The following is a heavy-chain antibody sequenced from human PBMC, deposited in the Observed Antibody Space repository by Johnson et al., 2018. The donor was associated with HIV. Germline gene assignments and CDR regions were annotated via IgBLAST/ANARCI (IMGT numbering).Heavy chain of an antibody. V-gene: IGHV3-30*03. Sequence: QVQLVESGGGLVQPGGSLRLSCAASGFTFSSYGMLWVRQAPGKGLDWVAVISYDGSNKYYADSVKGRFTISRDNAKNSLYLQLNSLRAEDTAIYYCARWLQKTADAFDIWGQGTMVTVSS. J-gene: IGHJ3*02. CDR1: GFTFSSYG. D-gene: IGHD5-24*01. CDR3: ARWLQKTADAFDI. CDR2: ISYDGSNK.